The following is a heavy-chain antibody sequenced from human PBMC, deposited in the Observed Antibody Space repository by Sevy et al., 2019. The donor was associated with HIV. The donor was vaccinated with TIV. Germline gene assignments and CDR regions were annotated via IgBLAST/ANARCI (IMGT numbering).Heavy chain of an antibody. CDR2: ISRYTT. V-gene: IGHV1-18*01. Sequence: ASVKVSCRASGYTFSNYGITWVRQAPGQGLEWLGWISRYTTNNAQKLQGRVTMTTDTSTSTVSMELRSLKSDDTAVYYCARAPSGSQGPGQYFQYWGQGTLVTVSS. CDR3: ARAPSGSQGPGQYFQY. CDR1: GYTFSNYG. D-gene: IGHD1-26*01. J-gene: IGHJ1*01.